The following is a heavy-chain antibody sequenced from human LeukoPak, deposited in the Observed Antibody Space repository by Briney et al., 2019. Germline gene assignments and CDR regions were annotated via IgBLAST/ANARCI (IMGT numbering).Heavy chain of an antibody. V-gene: IGHV1-18*01. CDR2: ISVYNGNT. CDR1: GYTFTNYG. J-gene: IGHJ4*02. D-gene: IGHD2-15*01. Sequence: ASVKVSCKASGYTFTNYGISWVRQAPGQGLEWMGWISVYNGNTNYAQKLQGRVTMTTDTSTSTAYMELRSLRSDDTAVYYCAKYSFAAPLDYWGQGALVTVSS. CDR3: AKYSFAAPLDY.